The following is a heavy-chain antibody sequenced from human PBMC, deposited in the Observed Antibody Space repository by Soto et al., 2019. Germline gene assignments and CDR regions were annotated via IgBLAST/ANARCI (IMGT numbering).Heavy chain of an antibody. Sequence: EVQLVESGGGLVKPGGSLRLSCAASGFTFSSYDMTWVRQAPGKGLEWVSAISGSGHSPNYGDSVKGRFTISRDNSQNTLFMQMNSLRAEDTAVYYCAIRGLTKSEVRGYFDYWGRGTLVTVSS. CDR3: AIRGLTKSEVRGYFDY. J-gene: IGHJ4*02. D-gene: IGHD3-10*01. CDR2: ISGSGHSP. V-gene: IGHV3-23*04. CDR1: GFTFSSYD.